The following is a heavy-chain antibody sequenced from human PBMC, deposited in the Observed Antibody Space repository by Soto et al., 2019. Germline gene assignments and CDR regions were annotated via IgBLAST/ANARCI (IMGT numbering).Heavy chain of an antibody. J-gene: IGHJ4*02. CDR3: AKDGLVRGSHFDY. CDR1: GFTFSSYA. D-gene: IGHD3-10*01. CDR2: ISGSGGST. V-gene: IGHV3-23*01. Sequence: EVQLLESGGGLVQPGGSLRLSCAASGFTFSSYAMSWVRQAPGKGLEWVSGISGSGGSTYYADSVKGRLTISRDNSKNTLYLQMNSLRAEDTAVYYCAKDGLVRGSHFDYWGQGTLFTVSS.